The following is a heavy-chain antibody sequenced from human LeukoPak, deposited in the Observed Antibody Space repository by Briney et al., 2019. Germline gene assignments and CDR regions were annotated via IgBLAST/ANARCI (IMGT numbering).Heavy chain of an antibody. CDR1: GGSFSGYY. CDR3: ARRIKIKGWRYFDY. CDR2: INHSGST. V-gene: IGHV4-34*01. J-gene: IGHJ4*02. D-gene: IGHD2-15*01. Sequence: PSETLSLTCAVYGGSFSGYYWSWIRQPPGKGLEWIGEINHSGSTNYNPSLKSRVTISVDTSKNQFSLKLSSVTAADTAVYYCARRIKIKGWRYFDYWGQGTLVTVSS.